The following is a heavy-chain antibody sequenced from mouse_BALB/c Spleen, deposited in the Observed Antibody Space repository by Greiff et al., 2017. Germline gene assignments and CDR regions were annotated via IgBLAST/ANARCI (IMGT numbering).Heavy chain of an antibody. Sequence: VQLQQPGAELVKPGASVKLSCKASGYTFTSYWMHWVKQRPGQGLEWIGEIDPSDSYTNYNQKFKGKATLTVDKSSSTAYMQLSSLTSEDSAVYYCAVYDNFDYWGQGTTLTVSS. V-gene: IGHV1-69*02. CDR1: GYTFTSYW. J-gene: IGHJ2*01. D-gene: IGHD2-3*01. CDR2: IDPSDSYT. CDR3: AVYDNFDY.